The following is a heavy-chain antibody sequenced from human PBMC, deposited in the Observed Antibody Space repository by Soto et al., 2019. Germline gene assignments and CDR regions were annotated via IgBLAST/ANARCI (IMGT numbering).Heavy chain of an antibody. J-gene: IGHJ4*02. CDR1: GLTFNNYW. D-gene: IGHD5-18*01. Sequence: ESGGDLVQPGGSLRLSCAASGLTFNNYWMSWVRQAPGKGLEWVANIRPDGNEQHYVDSVKGRFIFSRDNAKSSLSLQMNNLRVEDKAVYYCAKSRGYSYEYWGQGTLVTVSS. CDR2: IRPDGNEQ. CDR3: AKSRGYSYEY. V-gene: IGHV3-7*05.